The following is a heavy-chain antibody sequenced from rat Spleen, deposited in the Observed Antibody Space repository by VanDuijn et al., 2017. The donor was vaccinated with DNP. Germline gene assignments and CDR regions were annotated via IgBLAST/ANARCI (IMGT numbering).Heavy chain of an antibody. Sequence: EVHLVESGGGLVQPGRSLKLSCAASGFTFSDYNMAWVRQAPKKGLEWVASIIYDGSRTYYRNSVKGRITISRDNAESTLYLQMDSLRSDDTATYYCATLTGRDYWGQGVMVTVSS. CDR3: ATLTGRDY. V-gene: IGHV5S10*01. D-gene: IGHD5-1*01. CDR1: GFTFSDYN. J-gene: IGHJ2*01. CDR2: IIYDGSRT.